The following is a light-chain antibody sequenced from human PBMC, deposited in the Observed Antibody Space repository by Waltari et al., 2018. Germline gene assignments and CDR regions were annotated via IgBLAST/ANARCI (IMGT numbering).Light chain of an antibody. J-gene: IGKJ4*01. Sequence: EIVMTQSPATLSVSPGERATLSSRASQSVSSNLAWYQQKPGQAPRLLIYGASTRATGIPARFSGSGSGTDFTLTISSLQSEDFAVYYCQQYNNWPPLTFGGGTKVEIK. CDR3: QQYNNWPPLT. CDR2: GAS. CDR1: QSVSSN. V-gene: IGKV3-15*01.